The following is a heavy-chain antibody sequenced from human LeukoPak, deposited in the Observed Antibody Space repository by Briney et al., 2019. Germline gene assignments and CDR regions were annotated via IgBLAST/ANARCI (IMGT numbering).Heavy chain of an antibody. CDR2: IQTSGST. CDR1: GGSISSYY. V-gene: IGHV4-4*07. Sequence: SETLSLTCTVSGGSISSYYWSWIRQPAGRGLEWIGRIQTSGSTNYNPSLKSRATMSVDTSKNKFSLKVNSVTAADTAVYYCARVGSGWSFDYWGQGTLVTVSS. CDR3: ARVGSGWSFDY. D-gene: IGHD6-19*01. J-gene: IGHJ4*02.